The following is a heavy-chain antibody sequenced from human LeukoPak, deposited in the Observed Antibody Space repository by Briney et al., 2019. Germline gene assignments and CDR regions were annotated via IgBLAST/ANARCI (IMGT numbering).Heavy chain of an antibody. CDR1: GFTFSSYG. CDR3: ARENQVDIVANDAFDI. D-gene: IGHD5-12*01. Sequence: PGRSLRLSCAASGFTFSSYGMHWVRQAPGKGLEWVAVISYDGSNKYYADSVKGRFTISRGNSKNTLYLQMNSLGAEDTAVYYCARENQVDIVANDAFDIWGQGTMVTVSS. V-gene: IGHV3-30*03. J-gene: IGHJ3*02. CDR2: ISYDGSNK.